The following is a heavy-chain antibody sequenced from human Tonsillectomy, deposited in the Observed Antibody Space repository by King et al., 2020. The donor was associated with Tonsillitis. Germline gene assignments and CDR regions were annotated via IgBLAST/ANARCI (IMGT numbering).Heavy chain of an antibody. CDR3: AKFVCGTSCSNAFDI. CDR2: ISYDGSNK. Sequence: VQLVQSGGGVVQPGRSLRLSCAASGFTFSSYGMHWVRQAPGKGLEWVAVISYDGSNKYYADSVKGRFTISRDNSKNTLYLQMNSLRAEDTAVYYCAKFVCGTSCSNAFDIWGQGTMVTVSS. J-gene: IGHJ3*02. V-gene: IGHV3-30*18. CDR1: GFTFSSYG. D-gene: IGHD2-2*01.